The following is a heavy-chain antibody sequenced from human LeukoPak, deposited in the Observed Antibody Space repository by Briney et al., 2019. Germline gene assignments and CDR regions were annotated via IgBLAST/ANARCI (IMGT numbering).Heavy chain of an antibody. D-gene: IGHD6-19*01. CDR2: IVVGSGNT. CDR1: GFTFTSSA. CDR3: ARTAVAGTPKYYFDY. V-gene: IGHV1-58*02. Sequence: ASVKLSCKASGFTFTSSAMQWVRQARGQRLEWIGWIVVGSGNTNYAQKFQGRVTITADKSTSTAYMELSSLRSEDTAVYYCARTAVAGTPKYYFDYWGQGTLVTVSS. J-gene: IGHJ4*02.